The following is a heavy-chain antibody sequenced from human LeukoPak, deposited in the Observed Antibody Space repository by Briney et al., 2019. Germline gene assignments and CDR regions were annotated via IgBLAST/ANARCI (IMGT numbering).Heavy chain of an antibody. CDR3: ATVNRYYYGSGSYPY. CDR2: FDPEDGET. CDR1: GYTLTGLS. V-gene: IGHV1-24*01. J-gene: IGHJ4*02. D-gene: IGHD3-10*01. Sequence: ASVKVSCKVSGYTLTGLSMHWVRQAPGKGLEWMGGFDPEDGETIYAQKFQGRVTMTEDTSTDTAYMELSSLRSEDTAVYYCATVNRYYYGSGSYPYWGQGTLVTVSS.